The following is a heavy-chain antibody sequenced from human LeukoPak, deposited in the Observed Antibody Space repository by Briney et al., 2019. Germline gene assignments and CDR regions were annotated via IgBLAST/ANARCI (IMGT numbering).Heavy chain of an antibody. CDR2: IYHSGTT. V-gene: IGHV4-38-2*02. CDR1: GYSISSGYY. Sequence: SETLSLTCTVSGYSISSGYYWGWIRQPPGKGLEWIGSIYHSGTTYYNPSLRSRVTISVDTSKNQISLSLSSVTAADTAVYYCARDLRDSTAYPWGQGTLVTVSS. CDR3: ARDLRDSTAYP. D-gene: IGHD3-22*01. J-gene: IGHJ4*02.